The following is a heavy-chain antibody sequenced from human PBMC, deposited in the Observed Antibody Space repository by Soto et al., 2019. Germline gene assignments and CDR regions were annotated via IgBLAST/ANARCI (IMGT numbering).Heavy chain of an antibody. CDR2: ISSSSSTI. Sequence: EVQLVESGGGLVQPGGSLRLSCAASGFTFNSYSINWVRQAPGMGLEWVSYISSSSSTIYYADSVKGRFTISRDNAKNSLYLQMNSLRAEDTAVSYCARGGNYFDYWGQGTLVTVSS. J-gene: IGHJ4*02. V-gene: IGHV3-48*01. CDR3: ARGGNYFDY. CDR1: GFTFNSYS.